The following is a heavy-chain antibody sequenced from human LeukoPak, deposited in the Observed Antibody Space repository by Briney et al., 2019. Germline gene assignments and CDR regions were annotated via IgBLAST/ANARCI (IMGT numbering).Heavy chain of an antibody. D-gene: IGHD2-21*02. V-gene: IGHV4-59*04. CDR2: IYYSGIT. CDR3: AGQAYCAGDCYFYS. CDR1: GGSISSYY. Sequence: KTSETLSLTCTVSGGSISSYYWSWIRQPPGKGLEWIGSIYYSGITYYNPSLKSRVTMSVDTSKNQFSLKLSSVTAADTAVYYCAGQAYCAGDCYFYSWGQGTLVTVSS. J-gene: IGHJ4*02.